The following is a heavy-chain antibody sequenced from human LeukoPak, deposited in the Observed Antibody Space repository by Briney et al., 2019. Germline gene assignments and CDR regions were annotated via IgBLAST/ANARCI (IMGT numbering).Heavy chain of an antibody. CDR3: ARGGKGFPLGLRFDY. CDR2: IYHSGST. CDR1: GGSISSANW. J-gene: IGHJ4*02. D-gene: IGHD2-21*01. Sequence: SETLSLTCAVSGGSISSANWWSWVRQPPGKGLEWIGEIYHSGSTNYNPSLKSRVTISVDTSKNQFSLNLTSVTAADTAVYYCARGGKGFPLGLRFDYWGQGSLVTVSS. V-gene: IGHV4-4*02.